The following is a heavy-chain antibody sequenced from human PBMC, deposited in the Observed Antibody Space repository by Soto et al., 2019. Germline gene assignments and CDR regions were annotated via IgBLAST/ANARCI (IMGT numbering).Heavy chain of an antibody. Sequence: PSQTLSLTCAISGDSVSSNSAAWNWIRQSPSRGLEWLGRTYYRSKWYNDYAVSVKSRITINPDTSKNQFSLQLNSVTPEDTAVYYCARGLYSSGWYLDAFDIWGQGTMVTVSS. J-gene: IGHJ3*02. CDR3: ARGLYSSGWYLDAFDI. CDR1: GDSVSSNSAA. D-gene: IGHD6-19*01. V-gene: IGHV6-1*01. CDR2: TYYRSKWYN.